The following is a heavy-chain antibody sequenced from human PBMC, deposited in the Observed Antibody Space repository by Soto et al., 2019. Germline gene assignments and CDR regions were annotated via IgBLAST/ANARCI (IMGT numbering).Heavy chain of an antibody. Sequence: PGGSLRLSCAASGFTFSSYAMHWVRQAPGKGLEWVAVISYDGSNKYYADSVKGRITISRDNSKNTLYLQMNSLRAEDTAVYYCASLKWELFIAAFDIWGQGTMVTVSS. J-gene: IGHJ3*02. CDR3: ASLKWELFIAAFDI. D-gene: IGHD1-26*01. CDR1: GFTFSSYA. CDR2: ISYDGSNK. V-gene: IGHV3-30-3*01.